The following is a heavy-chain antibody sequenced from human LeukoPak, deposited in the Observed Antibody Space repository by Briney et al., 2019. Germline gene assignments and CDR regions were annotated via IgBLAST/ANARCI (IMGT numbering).Heavy chain of an antibody. CDR1: GFIFTDYG. CDR3: AKGGTASKPSDLDH. CDR2: IRYDGSDK. V-gene: IGHV3-30*02. Sequence: PGGSLRLSCAASGFIFTDYGMHWVRQAPGKGLEWLTFIRYDGSDKYYADSVKGRFTISRDNSKNTLYLQMNSLTSEDTAVYYCAKGGTASKPSDLDHRGQGILVTVSS. D-gene: IGHD1/OR15-1a*01. J-gene: IGHJ4*02.